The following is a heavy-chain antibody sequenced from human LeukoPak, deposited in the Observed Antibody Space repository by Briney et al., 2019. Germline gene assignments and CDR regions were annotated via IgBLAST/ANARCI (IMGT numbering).Heavy chain of an antibody. D-gene: IGHD6-6*01. Sequence: SQTLSLTCAISGDSVSSNSAAWNWIRQSPSRGLEWLGRTYYRSKWYNDYAVSVKSRITINPDTSKNQFSLRLSSVTAADTAVYYCARGPEANEYSSSSDFDYWGQGTLVTVSS. J-gene: IGHJ4*02. CDR1: GDSVSSNSAA. V-gene: IGHV6-1*01. CDR3: ARGPEANEYSSSSDFDY. CDR2: TYYRSKWYN.